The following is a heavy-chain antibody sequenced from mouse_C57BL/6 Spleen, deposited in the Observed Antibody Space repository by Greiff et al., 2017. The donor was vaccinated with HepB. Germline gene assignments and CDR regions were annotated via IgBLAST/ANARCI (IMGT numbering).Heavy chain of an antibody. Sequence: EVQLVESGGGLVKPGGSLKLSCAASGFTFSSYAMSWVRQTPEKRLEWVATISDGGSYTYYPDNVKGRFTISRDNAKNNLYLQMSHLKSEDTAMYYCARDQVDDWGQGTTLTVSS. D-gene: IGHD3-2*02. CDR1: GFTFSSYA. CDR3: ARDQVDD. CDR2: ISDGGSYT. V-gene: IGHV5-4*01. J-gene: IGHJ2*01.